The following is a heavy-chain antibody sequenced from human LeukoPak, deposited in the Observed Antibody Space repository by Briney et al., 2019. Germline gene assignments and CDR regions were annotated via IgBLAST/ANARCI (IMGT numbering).Heavy chain of an antibody. CDR1: GFTFDDYG. Sequence: GGSLRLSCAASGFTFDDYGMSWVRQAPGKGLEWVSGINWNGGSTGYVDSVKGRFTISRDNAKNSLYLQMNSLRAEDTALYYCARDRPTVAGTSFDYWGQGTLVTVSS. CDR3: ARDRPTVAGTSFDY. J-gene: IGHJ4*02. V-gene: IGHV3-20*04. D-gene: IGHD6-19*01. CDR2: INWNGGST.